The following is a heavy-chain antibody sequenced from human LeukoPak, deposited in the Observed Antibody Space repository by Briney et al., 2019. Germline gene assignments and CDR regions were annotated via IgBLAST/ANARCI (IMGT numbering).Heavy chain of an antibody. J-gene: IGHJ5*02. CDR3: ASGTSSWTWFDP. D-gene: IGHD2-2*01. V-gene: IGHV4-59*01. CDR1: GGSTSNYY. Sequence: SETLSLTCTVSGGSTSNYYWSWIRQTPGKGLQWIGFIYSTGSTNYNPSLKGRVTISVDTSKNQFSLKLTSVTAADTAVYYCASGTSSWTWFDPWGQGTPVTVSS. CDR2: IYSTGST.